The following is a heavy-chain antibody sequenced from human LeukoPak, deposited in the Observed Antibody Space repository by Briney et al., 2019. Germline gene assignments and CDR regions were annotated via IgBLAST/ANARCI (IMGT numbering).Heavy chain of an antibody. CDR3: AKTFDYYDSSGYYYVIDAFDI. CDR2: IRYDGSNK. CDR1: GFTFSSYG. D-gene: IGHD3-22*01. J-gene: IGHJ3*02. Sequence: GGPLRLSCAASGFTFSSYGMHWVPQAPARGREGVAFIRYDGSNKYYADSVKGRFTISRDNSKNTLYLQMNSLRAEDTAVYYCAKTFDYYDSSGYYYVIDAFDIWGQGTMVTVSS. V-gene: IGHV3-30*02.